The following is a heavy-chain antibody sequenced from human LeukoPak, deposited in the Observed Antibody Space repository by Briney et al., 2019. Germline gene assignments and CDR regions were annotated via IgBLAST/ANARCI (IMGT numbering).Heavy chain of an antibody. J-gene: IGHJ5*02. CDR2: IYYSGST. CDR1: GGSISSSSYY. D-gene: IGHD5-18*01. CDR3: ARRPAVPAMVTS. V-gene: IGHV4-39*01. Sequence: SETLSLTCTVSGGSISSSSYYWGWIRQPPGKGLEWIGSIYYSGSTYYNPSLKNRVTISVDTSKNQFSLKLSSVTAADTAVYYCARRPAVPAMVTSWGQGTLVTVSS.